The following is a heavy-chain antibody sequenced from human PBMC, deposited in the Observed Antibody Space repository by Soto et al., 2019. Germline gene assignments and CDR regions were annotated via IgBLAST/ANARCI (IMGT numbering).Heavy chain of an antibody. Sequence: ASVKVSCKASGYTFTSYGISWVRQAPGQGLEWMGWISAYNGNTNYAQKLQGRVTMTTDTSTSTAYMELRSLRSDDTAVYYCARLGERYYDFWSGYSPAYYYGMDVWGQGTTVTVYS. CDR3: ARLGERYYDFWSGYSPAYYYGMDV. CDR2: ISAYNGNT. V-gene: IGHV1-18*01. D-gene: IGHD3-3*01. CDR1: GYTFTSYG. J-gene: IGHJ6*02.